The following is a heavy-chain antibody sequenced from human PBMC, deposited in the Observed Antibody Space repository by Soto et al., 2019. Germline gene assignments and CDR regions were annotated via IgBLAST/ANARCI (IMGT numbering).Heavy chain of an antibody. CDR2: ISYDGSNK. D-gene: IGHD1-1*01. CDR3: ARDGTGVDY. Sequence: GGSLRLSCAASGFTFSSYAMHWVRQAPGKGPEWVAVISYDGSNKYYADSVKGRFTISRDNSKNTLYLQMNSLRAEDTAVYYCARDGTGVDYWGQGTLVTVSS. V-gene: IGHV3-30-3*01. J-gene: IGHJ4*02. CDR1: GFTFSSYA.